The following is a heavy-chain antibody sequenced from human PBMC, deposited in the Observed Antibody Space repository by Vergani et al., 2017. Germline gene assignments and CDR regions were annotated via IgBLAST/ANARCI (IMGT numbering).Heavy chain of an antibody. D-gene: IGHD3-10*01. J-gene: IGHJ6*02. CDR3: AKGSRGERVRGAPHPTAYYGMDV. CDR1: GFTVSSNY. CDR2: IYSGGST. Sequence: EVQLVESGGGLVQPGGSLRLSCAASGFTVSSNYMSWVRQAPGKGLEWVSVIYSGGSTYYADSVKGRFTISRDNSKNTLYLQMNSLRAEDTAVYYCAKGSRGERVRGAPHPTAYYGMDVWGQGTTVTVSS. V-gene: IGHV3-66*01.